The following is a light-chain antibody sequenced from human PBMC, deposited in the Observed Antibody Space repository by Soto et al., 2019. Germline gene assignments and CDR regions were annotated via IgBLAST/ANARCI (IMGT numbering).Light chain of an antibody. J-gene: IGKJ1*01. CDR2: TSS. CDR1: QSISTS. V-gene: IGKV1-39*01. CDR3: QQGYSRPRT. Sequence: DIQLTQSPSSVSASVGDRVTITCLSSQSISTSLNWYQQKPGKAPNLLIFTSSNLESGVPSRFSGSGSGTDFTLTISSLQPEDFATYFCQQGYSRPRTFGQGTKVDIK.